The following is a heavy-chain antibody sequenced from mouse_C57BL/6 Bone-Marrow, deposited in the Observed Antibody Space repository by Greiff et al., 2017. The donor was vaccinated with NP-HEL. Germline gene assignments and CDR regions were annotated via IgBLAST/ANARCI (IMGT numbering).Heavy chain of an antibody. D-gene: IGHD2-4*01. CDR3: ARERLRREGNFEY. V-gene: IGHV5-17*01. J-gene: IGHJ2*01. CDR1: GFTFSDYG. Sequence: EVQVVEPGAGLVKPGASLKLSCAASGFTFSDYGMHWVRQAPEQGLEWVAYISRGSGTTNYADTVKGRVTLSRDNATNTLYLQMTSLRSEDTAMYYCARERLRREGNFEYWGQGTTLTVSS. CDR2: ISRGSGTT.